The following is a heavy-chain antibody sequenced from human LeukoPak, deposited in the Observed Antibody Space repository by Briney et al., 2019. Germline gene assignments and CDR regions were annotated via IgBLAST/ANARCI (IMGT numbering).Heavy chain of an antibody. V-gene: IGHV4-31*03. Sequence: SETLSLTCTVSGGSISSGGYYWSWIRQHPGKGLEWIGYINYSGSTYYNPSLKSRVTISVDTSKNQFSLKLSSVTAADTAVYYCARRTRLGALDFWGQGTMVTVSS. CDR1: GGSISSGGYY. J-gene: IGHJ3*01. CDR3: ARRTRLGALDF. CDR2: INYSGST. D-gene: IGHD7-27*01.